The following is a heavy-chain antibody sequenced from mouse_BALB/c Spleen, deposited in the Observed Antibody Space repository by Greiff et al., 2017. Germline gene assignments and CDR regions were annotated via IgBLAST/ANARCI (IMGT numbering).Heavy chain of an antibody. Sequence: DVMLVESGGGLVKPGGSLKLSCAASGFAFSSYDMSWVRQTPEKRLEWVAYISSGGGSTYYPDTVKGRFTISRDNAKNTLYLQMSSLKSEDTAMYYCARHGITTGYFDYWGQGTTLTVSS. CDR2: ISSGGGST. CDR1: GFAFSSYD. CDR3: ARHGITTGYFDY. V-gene: IGHV5-12-1*01. D-gene: IGHD1-1*01. J-gene: IGHJ2*01.